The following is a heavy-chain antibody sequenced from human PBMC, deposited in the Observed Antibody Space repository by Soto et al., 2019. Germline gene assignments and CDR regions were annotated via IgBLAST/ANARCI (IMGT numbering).Heavy chain of an antibody. Sequence: EVQLLESGGGLVQPGGSLRLSCAASGFTFSSYAMSWVRQAPGKGLEWVSAISGSGGSTYYADSVKGRFTISRDNSKNTLDLQMNSRRAEDTAVYYCAKTIRSWFGGMDVWGQGTTVTVSS. CDR2: ISGSGGST. CDR1: GFTFSSYA. V-gene: IGHV3-23*01. D-gene: IGHD6-13*01. J-gene: IGHJ6*02. CDR3: AKTIRSWFGGMDV.